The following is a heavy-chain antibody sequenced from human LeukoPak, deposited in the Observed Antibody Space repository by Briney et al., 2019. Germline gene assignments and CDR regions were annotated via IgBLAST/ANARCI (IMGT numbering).Heavy chain of an antibody. CDR2: MNPNSGNT. Sequence: ASVKVSCKASGGTFSSYAISWVRQAPGQGLEWMGWMNPNSGNTGYAQKFQGRVTMTRNTSISTAYMELSSLRSEDTAVYYCARGYDYVPWGQGTMVTVSS. J-gene: IGHJ3*01. D-gene: IGHD3-16*01. V-gene: IGHV1-8*02. CDR1: GGTFSSYA. CDR3: ARGYDYVP.